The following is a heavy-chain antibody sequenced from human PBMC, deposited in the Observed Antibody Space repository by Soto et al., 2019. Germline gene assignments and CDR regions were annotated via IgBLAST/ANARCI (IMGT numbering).Heavy chain of an antibody. CDR3: PKDRGMVYRLFDY. J-gene: IGHJ4*02. CDR1: GFTFSSYG. Sequence: QVQLVESGGGVVQPGRSLRLSCAASGFTFSSYGMHWVRQAPGKGLEWVAVISYDGSNKYYADSVKGRFTISRDNSKNSLYLQMNSLRAEDTAVYYCPKDRGMVYRLFDYWGQGTLVTVSS. V-gene: IGHV3-30*18. D-gene: IGHD2-8*01. CDR2: ISYDGSNK.